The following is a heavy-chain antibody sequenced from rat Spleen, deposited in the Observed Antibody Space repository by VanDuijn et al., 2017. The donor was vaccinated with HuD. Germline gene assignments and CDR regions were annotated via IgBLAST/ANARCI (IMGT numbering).Heavy chain of an antibody. V-gene: IGHV5-19*01. J-gene: IGHJ2*01. Sequence: VQLKESGPGLVQPSQTLSLTCTVSGFSLTSYGVSWVRQPPGKGLEWVATISTSGGSTYYRDSVKGRFTISRDNAKTTLYLQMDSLRSEDTATYYCTRGGFYRYWGQGVMVTVSS. CDR2: ISTSGGST. CDR1: GFSLTSYG. D-gene: IGHD1-3*01. CDR3: TRGGFYRY.